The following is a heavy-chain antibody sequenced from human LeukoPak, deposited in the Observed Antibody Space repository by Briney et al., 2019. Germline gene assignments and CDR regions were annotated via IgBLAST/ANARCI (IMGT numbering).Heavy chain of an antibody. CDR2: IYTSGST. CDR1: GGSISSGSYY. V-gene: IGHV4-61*02. J-gene: IGHJ4*02. D-gene: IGHD4-17*01. CDR3: QYGDYVFRFDY. Sequence: TLSRTCTVSGGSISSGSYYWSWIRQPAGKGLEWIGRIYTSGSTNYNPSLKSRVTISVDTSKNQFSLKLSSVTAADTAVYYCQYGDYVFRFDYWGQGTLVTVSS.